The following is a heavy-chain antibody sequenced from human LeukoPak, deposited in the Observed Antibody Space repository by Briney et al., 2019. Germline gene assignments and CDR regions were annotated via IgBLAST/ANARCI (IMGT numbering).Heavy chain of an antibody. Sequence: PGGSLRLSCAASGFTFSSYGMHWVRQAPGKGLEWVAFIRYDGSNKYYADSVKGRFTISRDNSKNTLYLQMNSLRAEDTAVYYCARVVMYSSSWCFDYWGQGTLVTVSS. D-gene: IGHD6-13*01. V-gene: IGHV3-30*02. CDR2: IRYDGSNK. CDR3: ARVVMYSSSWCFDY. CDR1: GFTFSSYG. J-gene: IGHJ4*02.